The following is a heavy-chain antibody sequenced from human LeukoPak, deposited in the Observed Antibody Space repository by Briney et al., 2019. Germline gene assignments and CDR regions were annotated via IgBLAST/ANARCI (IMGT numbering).Heavy chain of an antibody. CDR2: XXPXXXTX. J-gene: IGHJ4*02. CDR1: GFAFSXTX. CDR3: TTDLNHNSGG. V-gene: IGHV3-7*01. Sequence: TGGSLXLSCAVSGFAFSXTXXXXXXQAXGKXLECXANXXPXXXTXXXXDSXXXXXXXXXXNAKNSLYLQMNSLRVEDTGIYYCTTDLNHNSGGWGQGTLVTVSS. D-gene: IGHD2-15*01.